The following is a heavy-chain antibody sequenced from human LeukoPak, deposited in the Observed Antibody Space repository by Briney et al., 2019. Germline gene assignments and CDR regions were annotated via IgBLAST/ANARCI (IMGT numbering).Heavy chain of an antibody. Sequence: GQSLRLSCTVSGFTFGDYAINWVRQAPGKGLEWVGFIRSKAFGETAEYAASVKGGFTISRDDSKSIAYLQMNSLKTEDTAVYYCTRDRGSSTLGDYWGQGTLVTVSS. CDR1: GFTFGDYA. CDR3: TRDRGSSTLGDY. CDR2: IRSKAFGETA. D-gene: IGHD7-27*01. J-gene: IGHJ4*02. V-gene: IGHV3-49*04.